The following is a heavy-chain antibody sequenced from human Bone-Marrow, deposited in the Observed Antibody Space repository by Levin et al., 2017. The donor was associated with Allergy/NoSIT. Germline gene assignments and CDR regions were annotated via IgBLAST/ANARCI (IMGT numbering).Heavy chain of an antibody. D-gene: IGHD3-3*01. V-gene: IGHV1-46*01. CDR3: ARGPNCISTSCYRPPIFGVVIIPRGVYYYYGMDV. CDR1: GYTFTSYY. Sequence: GASVKVSCKASGYTFTSYYMHWVRQAPGQGLEWMGIINPSGGSTSYAQKFQGRVTMTRDTSTSTVYMELSSLRSEDTAVYYCARGPNCISTSCYRPPIFGVVIIPRGVYYYYGMDVWGQGTTVTVSS. J-gene: IGHJ6*02. CDR2: INPSGGST.